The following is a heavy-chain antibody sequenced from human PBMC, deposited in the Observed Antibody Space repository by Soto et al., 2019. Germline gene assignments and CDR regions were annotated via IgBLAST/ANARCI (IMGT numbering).Heavy chain of an antibody. D-gene: IGHD3-22*01. CDR2: IDPSDSYT. CDR1: GYSFTSYW. V-gene: IGHV5-10-1*01. J-gene: IGHJ4*02. Sequence: EVQLVQSGAEVKKPGESLRISCKGSGYSFTSYWISWVRQMPGKGLEWMGRIDPSDSYTNYSPSFQGHVTISADKSISTASLRCSILKASDTAIYYCARRDFDSRSYFPRPPDYWGQGTMVTVSS. CDR3: ARRDFDSRSYFPRPPDY.